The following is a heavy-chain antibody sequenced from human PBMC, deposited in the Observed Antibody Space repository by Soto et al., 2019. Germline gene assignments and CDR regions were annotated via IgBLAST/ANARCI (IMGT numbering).Heavy chain of an antibody. Sequence: QVQLQESGPGLVKPSQTLSLTCTVSGGSISSGDYYWSWIRQPPGKGLEWIGYIYYSGSTYYNPSLKRRITNSVDTSKQHFSLKLRSVTAADTPVYYCTSTSSGYLFYDYWGQGTLVTVSS. D-gene: IGHD2-2*01. CDR1: GGSISSGDYY. V-gene: IGHV4-30-4*01. J-gene: IGHJ4*02. CDR3: TSTSSGYLFYDY. CDR2: IYYSGST.